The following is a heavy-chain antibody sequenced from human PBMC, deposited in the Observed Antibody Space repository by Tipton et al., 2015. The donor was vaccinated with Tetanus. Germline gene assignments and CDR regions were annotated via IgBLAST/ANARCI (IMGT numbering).Heavy chain of an antibody. CDR3: ARRLGPYTGDQIWHFDL. Sequence: QSGPEVKKPGASVKVSCKTSGYTFTSFHMHWVRQAPGQGLQWMGTVNPSGGVTTYAQRFKGRLVMTKDTSTTTVYIELSSLTSEETAMYCCARRLGPYTGDQIWHFDLWGRGALVTVSS. CDR2: VNPSGGVT. V-gene: IGHV1-46*01. J-gene: IGHJ2*01. CDR1: GYTFTSFH. D-gene: IGHD7-27*01.